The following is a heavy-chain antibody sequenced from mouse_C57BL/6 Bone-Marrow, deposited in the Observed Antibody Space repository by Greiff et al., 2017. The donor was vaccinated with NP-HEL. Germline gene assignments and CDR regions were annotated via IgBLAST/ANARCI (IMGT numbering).Heavy chain of an antibody. V-gene: IGHV1-55*01. CDR3: AKGQHRLPFAY. Sequence: QVHVKQPGAELVKPGASVKMSCKASGYTFTSYWITWVKQRPGQGLEWIGDIYPGSGSTNYNEKFKSKATLTVDTSSSTAYMQLSSLTSEDSAVYYYAKGQHRLPFAYWGQGTLVTVSA. CDR2: IYPGSGST. CDR1: GYTFTSYW. J-gene: IGHJ3*01. D-gene: IGHD3-2*02.